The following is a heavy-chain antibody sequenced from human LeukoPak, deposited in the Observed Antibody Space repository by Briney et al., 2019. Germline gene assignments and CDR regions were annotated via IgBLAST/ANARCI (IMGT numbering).Heavy chain of an antibody. CDR2: ISVSGGST. J-gene: IGHJ4*02. D-gene: IGHD2-8*01. V-gene: IGHV3-23*01. CDR3: AKVFFRDY. Sequence: GESLRLSCAASGFAFSSFGMSWVRQAPGKGLEWVSAISVSGGSTNYADSVKGRFTISRDNSKNTLYLQMNSLRAEDTAVYYCAKVFFRDYWGQGTGVTVSS. CDR1: GFAFSSFG.